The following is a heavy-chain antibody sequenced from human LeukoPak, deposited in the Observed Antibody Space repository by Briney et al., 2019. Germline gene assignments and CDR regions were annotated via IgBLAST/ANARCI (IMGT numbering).Heavy chain of an antibody. CDR2: ISGSGGST. J-gene: IGHJ4*02. Sequence: PGGSLRLSCAASGFTFSSYAMSWVRQAPGKGLEWVSGISGSGGSTYYADSAKGRFTISRDNSKNTLYLQMNSLRAEDTAVYYCAKNKYGCSSTSCYGLDYWGQGTLVTVSS. CDR3: AKNKYGCSSTSCYGLDY. V-gene: IGHV3-23*01. D-gene: IGHD2-2*01. CDR1: GFTFSSYA.